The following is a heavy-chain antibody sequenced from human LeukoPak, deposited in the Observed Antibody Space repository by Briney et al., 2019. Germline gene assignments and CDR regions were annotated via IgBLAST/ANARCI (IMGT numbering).Heavy chain of an antibody. Sequence: SETLSLTCTVSGGSISSYYWSWIRHPPGKGLEWIGYIYYSGSTNYNPSLKSRVTISVDTSKNQFSLKLSSVTAADTAVYYCARLIDAFDIWGQGTMVTVSS. J-gene: IGHJ3*02. V-gene: IGHV4-59*08. CDR1: GGSISSYY. D-gene: IGHD3-22*01. CDR2: IYYSGST. CDR3: ARLIDAFDI.